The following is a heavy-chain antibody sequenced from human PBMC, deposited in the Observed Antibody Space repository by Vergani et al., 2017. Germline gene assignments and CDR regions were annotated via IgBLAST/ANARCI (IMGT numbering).Heavy chain of an antibody. V-gene: IGHV5-51*01. J-gene: IGHJ4*02. CDR3: AIHTTYTDS. Sequence: EVALVQSGPEMRKPGESLKISCKGSEYSFGNYWIGWVRQVPGKGLEWMGIIYPADSDTRYSPSFQGQVTISAYKSISTAFLQWDSLKASDTALYYCAIHTTYTDSWGQGTLVTVSS. CDR2: IYPADSDT. CDR1: EYSFGNYW. D-gene: IGHD1-1*01.